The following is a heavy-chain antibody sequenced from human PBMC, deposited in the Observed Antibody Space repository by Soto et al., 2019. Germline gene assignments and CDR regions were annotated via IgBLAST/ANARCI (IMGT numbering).Heavy chain of an antibody. CDR2: ISWNSGSI. Sequence: GGSLRLSCAASGFTFDDYAMHWVRQAPGKGLEWVSGISWNSGSIGYADSVKGRFTISRDNAKNSLYLQMNSLRAEDTALYYCAKVNTAMDAFDIWGQGTMVTVSS. V-gene: IGHV3-9*01. D-gene: IGHD5-18*01. J-gene: IGHJ3*02. CDR1: GFTFDDYA. CDR3: AKVNTAMDAFDI.